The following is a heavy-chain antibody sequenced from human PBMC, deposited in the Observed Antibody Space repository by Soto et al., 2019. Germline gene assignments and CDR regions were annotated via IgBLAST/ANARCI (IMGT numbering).Heavy chain of an antibody. Sequence: ASVKVSCKASGYTFTSFGISWVRQAPGQGLEWMGLISGYDGHTEYGQKFQGRVTMTTDTSTSTAYMDLRSLTSDDTAVYFCARVVPIAPNTYNPTWPWGQGTLVTVSS. J-gene: IGHJ5*02. CDR1: GYTFTSFG. CDR3: ARVVPIAPNTYNPTWP. V-gene: IGHV1-18*04. CDR2: ISGYDGHT. D-gene: IGHD1-1*01.